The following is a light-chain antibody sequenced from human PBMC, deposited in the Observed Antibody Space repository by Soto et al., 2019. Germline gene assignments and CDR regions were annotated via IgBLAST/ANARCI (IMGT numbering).Light chain of an antibody. J-gene: IGKJ2*02. CDR2: KVS. V-gene: IGKV2-30*01. Sequence: DVVMTQSPLSLPVTLGQPASISCRSSQSLVYSDGNTYLNWFQQRPGQSPRRLIYKVSKRDSVVPDRFSGSGSVTAFILKISRVEAEDVGVYYCMQGTHWPPSCTFCQGTKLEIK. CDR3: MQGTHWPPSCT. CDR1: QSLVYSDGNTY.